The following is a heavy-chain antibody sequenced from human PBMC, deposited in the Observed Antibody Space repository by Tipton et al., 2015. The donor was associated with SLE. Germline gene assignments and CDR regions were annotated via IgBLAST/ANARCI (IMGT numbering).Heavy chain of an antibody. CDR3: ARDGRGYCDNSGCSEYHWFDP. J-gene: IGHJ5*02. CDR2: IYYRGNT. V-gene: IGHV4-59*11. CDR1: GGSISSHY. D-gene: IGHD2-15*01. Sequence: TLSLTCTVSGGSISSHYWSWFRPPPGKGLEWIGYIYYRGNTKYNPSLNSRVTISLDTSRTQFSLKLSSVTAADTAVYYCARDGRGYCDNSGCSEYHWFDPWGQGTLVTVSS.